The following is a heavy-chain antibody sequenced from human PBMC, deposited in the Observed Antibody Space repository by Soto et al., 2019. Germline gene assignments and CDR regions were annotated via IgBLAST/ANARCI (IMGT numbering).Heavy chain of an antibody. V-gene: IGHV3-23*01. CDR2: ISGSGGST. CDR3: ACIAGAFYYYYGMDV. CDR1: GFTFSNYA. D-gene: IGHD6-13*01. J-gene: IGHJ6*02. Sequence: GGSLRLSCAASGFTFSNYAMSWVRQAPGKGLEWVSAISGSGGSTYYADSVKCRFTISRDNSKNTLYLQMNSLRAEDTAVYYCACIAGAFYYYYGMDVWGQGTTVTVSS.